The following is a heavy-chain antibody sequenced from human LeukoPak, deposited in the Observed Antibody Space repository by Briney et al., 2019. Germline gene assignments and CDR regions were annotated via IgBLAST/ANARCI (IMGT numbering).Heavy chain of an antibody. J-gene: IGHJ4*02. CDR3: ARAPRLRFGDFDY. CDR2: IYYSGNT. D-gene: IGHD3-10*01. Sequence: SETLSLTCTVSGDSISSYYWSWIRQPPGKGLEWIGYIYYSGNTNYSPSLKSRVTISVDTSKNQFSLKLSSVTAADTAVYYCARAPRLRFGDFDYWGQGTLVTVSS. CDR1: GDSISSYY. V-gene: IGHV4-59*01.